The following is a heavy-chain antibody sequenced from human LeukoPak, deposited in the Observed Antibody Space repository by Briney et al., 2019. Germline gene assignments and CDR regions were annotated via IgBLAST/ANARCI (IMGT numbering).Heavy chain of an antibody. V-gene: IGHV4-59*01. CDR2: IHDSGDT. CDR3: ARDWDDSSGRLFGY. Sequence: SETLSLTCTVSGGPISSYYWSWIRQPPGKGLEWIGYIHDSGDTSYNPSLKSRVTISVDTSKNHFSLKLSSVTAADTAVYYCARDWDDSSGRLFGYWGQGTLVSVSS. J-gene: IGHJ4*02. CDR1: GGPISSYY. D-gene: IGHD3-22*01.